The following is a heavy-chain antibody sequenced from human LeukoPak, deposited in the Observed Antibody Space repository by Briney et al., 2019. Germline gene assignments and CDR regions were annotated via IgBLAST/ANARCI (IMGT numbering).Heavy chain of an antibody. V-gene: IGHV1-2*02. CDR3: ARGGIGGAEY. D-gene: IGHD1-26*01. CDR1: GYTFTGYY. J-gene: IGHJ4*02. Sequence: ASVKVSSQASGYTFTGYYMRWVRQAPGQGLEWMGWINPNSGGTNCAQKFQGRVTMTRDTSISTAYMELSRLRSDDTAVYYCARGGIGGAEYWCQGTLVTVSS. CDR2: INPNSGGT.